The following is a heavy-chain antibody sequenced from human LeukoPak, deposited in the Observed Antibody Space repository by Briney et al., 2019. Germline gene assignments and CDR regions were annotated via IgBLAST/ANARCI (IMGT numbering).Heavy chain of an antibody. CDR1: GFTFSSYA. CDR2: ISGSGGST. CDR3: ASDGFGELPLFDY. V-gene: IGHV3-23*01. J-gene: IGHJ4*02. D-gene: IGHD3-10*01. Sequence: GGSLRLSCAASGFTFSSYAMSWVRQAPGKGLEWVSAISGSGGSTYYADSEKGRFTISRDNSKNTLYLQMNSLRAEDTAVYYYASDGFGELPLFDYWGQGTLVTVSS.